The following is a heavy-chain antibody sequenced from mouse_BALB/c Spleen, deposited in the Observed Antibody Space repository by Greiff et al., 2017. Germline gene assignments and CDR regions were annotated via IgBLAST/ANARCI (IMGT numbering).Heavy chain of an antibody. CDR3: TRWGTTVVAYYAMDY. Sequence: QVQLKQPGAELVRPGASVKLSCKASGYTFTSYWINWVKQRPGQGLERIGNIYPSDSYTNYNQKFKDKATLTVDKSSSTAYMQLSSPTSEDSAVYYCTRWGTTVVAYYAMDYWGQGTSVTVSS. CDR2: IYPSDSYT. V-gene: IGHV1-69*02. CDR1: GYTFTSYW. J-gene: IGHJ4*01. D-gene: IGHD1-1*01.